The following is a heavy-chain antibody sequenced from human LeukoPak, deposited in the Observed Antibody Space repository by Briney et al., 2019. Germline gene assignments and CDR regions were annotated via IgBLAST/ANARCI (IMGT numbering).Heavy chain of an antibody. CDR3: ASQPPHCSGTSCYVAY. V-gene: IGHV3-21*04. Sequence: GGSLRLSCAASGFTFSSYSMNWVRQAPGKGLEWVSSISSSSSYIYYADSVKGRFTISRDNAKNSLYLQMNSLRAEDTAVYYCASQPPHCSGTSCYVAYWGQGTLVTVSS. CDR2: ISSSSSYI. CDR1: GFTFSSYS. D-gene: IGHD2-2*01. J-gene: IGHJ4*02.